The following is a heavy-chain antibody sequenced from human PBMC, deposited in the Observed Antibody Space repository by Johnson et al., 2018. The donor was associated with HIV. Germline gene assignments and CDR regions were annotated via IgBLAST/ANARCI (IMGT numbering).Heavy chain of an antibody. V-gene: IGHV3-30-3*01. CDR1: GFTFSSYA. CDR3: SRNDPAAGTGDAFDI. CDR2: ISYAGSNK. J-gene: IGHJ3*02. D-gene: IGHD6-13*01. Sequence: VQLVESGGGVVQPGRSLRLSCAASGFTFSSYAMYWVRQAPGKGLEWVAVISYAGSNKSYADSVKGRFTISRDNSKNTLYLQMNSLRAEDTAVYYCSRNDPAAGTGDAFDIWGQGTMVTVSS.